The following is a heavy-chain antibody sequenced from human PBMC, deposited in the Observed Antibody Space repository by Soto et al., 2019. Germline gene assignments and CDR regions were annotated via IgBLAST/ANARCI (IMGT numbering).Heavy chain of an antibody. CDR3: AKDITLVVPAAMVY. CDR2: ISGSGGST. CDR1: GFTFSSYA. Sequence: GGSLRLSCAASGFTFSSYAMSWVRQAPGKGLEWVSAISGSGGSTYYADSVKGRFTISRDNSKNTLYLQMNSLRAEDTVVYYCAKDITLVVPAAMVYWGQGTLVTVSS. D-gene: IGHD2-2*01. J-gene: IGHJ4*02. V-gene: IGHV3-23*01.